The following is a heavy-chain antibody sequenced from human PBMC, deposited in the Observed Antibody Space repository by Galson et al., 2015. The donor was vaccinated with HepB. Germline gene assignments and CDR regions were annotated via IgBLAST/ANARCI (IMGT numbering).Heavy chain of an antibody. V-gene: IGHV3-74*01. CDR3: AVRSGAFDI. CDR1: GFIFSSYW. CDR2: INNDGSST. Sequence: SLRLSCAASGFIFSSYWMHWVRQAPGKGLVWVSRINNDGSSTGYADSVKGRFTISRDNAKNTRYLQMNSLRAEDTAVYYCAVRSGAFDIWGQGTMVTVAS. J-gene: IGHJ3*02.